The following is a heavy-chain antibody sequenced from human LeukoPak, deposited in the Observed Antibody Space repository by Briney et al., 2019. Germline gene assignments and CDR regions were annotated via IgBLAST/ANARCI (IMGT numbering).Heavy chain of an antibody. CDR3: ARVGGLAYCGGDCYDDAFDI. CDR2: ISSSGSTI. Sequence: PGGSLRLSCAASGFTFSSYEMNWVRQAPGKGLDWVSYISSSGSTIYYADSVKGRFTISRDNAKNSLYLQMNSLRAEDTAVYYCARVGGLAYCGGDCYDDAFDIWGQGTMVTVSS. CDR1: GFTFSSYE. D-gene: IGHD2-21*02. V-gene: IGHV3-48*03. J-gene: IGHJ3*02.